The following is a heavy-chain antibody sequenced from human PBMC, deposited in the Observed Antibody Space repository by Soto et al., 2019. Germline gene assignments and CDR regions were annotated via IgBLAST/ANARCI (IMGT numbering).Heavy chain of an antibody. J-gene: IGHJ6*02. CDR3: AREEGYRGDDYYYYGMDV. CDR2: ISYDGSNK. Sequence: QVQLVESGGGVVQPGRSLRLSCAASGFTFSSYAMHWVRQAPGKGLEWVAVISYDGSNKYYADSVNGRFTISRDDSKNPPYLQMNSLRGEDTAVYYCAREEGYRGDDYYYYGMDVWGQGTTVTVSS. D-gene: IGHD5-12*01. V-gene: IGHV3-30-3*01. CDR1: GFTFSSYA.